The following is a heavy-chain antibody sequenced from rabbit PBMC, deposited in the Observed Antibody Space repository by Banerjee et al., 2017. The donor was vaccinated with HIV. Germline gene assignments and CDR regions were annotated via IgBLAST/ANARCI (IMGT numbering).Heavy chain of an antibody. V-gene: IGHV1S45*01. J-gene: IGHJ4*01. D-gene: IGHD1-1*01. CDR1: GIDFSSSG. CDR3: ARTKYINYDFTFNL. Sequence: QQQLEESGGGLVKPEGSLTLTCKASGIDFSSSGISWVRQAPGKGLEWIACINVGDYYIYYASWAKGRFTISKTSSTTVTLQMTSLTVADTATYFCARTKYINYDFTFNLWGPGTLVTVS. CDR2: INVGDYYI.